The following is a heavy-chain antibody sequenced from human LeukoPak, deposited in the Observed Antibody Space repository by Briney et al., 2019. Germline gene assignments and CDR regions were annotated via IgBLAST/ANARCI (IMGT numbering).Heavy chain of an antibody. Sequence: PSETLSLTGAVYGGSFSGYYWSWIRQPPGKGLEWIGEINHSGSTNYNPSLKSRVTISVDTSKNQFSLELSSVTAADTAVCYCARGRWLRSSFDYWGQGTLVTVSS. CDR1: GGSFSGYY. CDR2: INHSGST. D-gene: IGHD5-12*01. J-gene: IGHJ4*02. CDR3: ARGRWLRSSFDY. V-gene: IGHV4-34*01.